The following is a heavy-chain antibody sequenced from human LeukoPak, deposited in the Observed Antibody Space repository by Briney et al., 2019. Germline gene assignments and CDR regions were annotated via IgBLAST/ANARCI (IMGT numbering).Heavy chain of an antibody. CDR3: AKDVWSGYNDY. J-gene: IGHJ4*02. CDR1: GFTFSSYG. V-gene: IGHV3-33*06. CDR2: IWYDGSNK. Sequence: GGSLRLSCAAYGFTFSSYGMHWVRQAPGKGLEWVAGIWYDGSNKYYADSVKARFTISRDNSKNTLYLQMNSLRAEDTAVYYCAKDVWSGYNDYWGQGTRVTVSS. D-gene: IGHD3-3*01.